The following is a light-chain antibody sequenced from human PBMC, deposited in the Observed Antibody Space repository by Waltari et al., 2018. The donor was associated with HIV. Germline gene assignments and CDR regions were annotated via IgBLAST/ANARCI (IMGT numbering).Light chain of an antibody. Sequence: DIRLTQSPSLLSASVGDRVSFTCRSSQDISTNLAWFQQKPGKVPNLLIYSASTLHVGVPSIFSGSGSGTEFTLTIDVLQPEDFATYYCLQLSNFPFTFGPGTKLAIK. CDR1: QDISTN. V-gene: IGKV1-9*01. J-gene: IGKJ2*01. CDR3: LQLSNFPFT. CDR2: SAS.